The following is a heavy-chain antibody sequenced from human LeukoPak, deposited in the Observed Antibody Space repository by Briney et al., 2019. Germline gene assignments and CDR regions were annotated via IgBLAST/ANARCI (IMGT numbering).Heavy chain of an antibody. V-gene: IGHV3-73*01. CDR3: TRPGYYDSSVKVFDI. CDR1: GFTFSGSA. CDR2: IRSKANSYAT. D-gene: IGHD3-22*01. Sequence: PGGSLRLSCAASGFTFSGSAMHWVRQASGKGLEWVGRIRSKANSYATAYAASVKGRFTISRDDSKNTAYLQMNSLKTEDTAVYYCTRPGYYDSSVKVFDIWGQGTMVTVSS. J-gene: IGHJ3*02.